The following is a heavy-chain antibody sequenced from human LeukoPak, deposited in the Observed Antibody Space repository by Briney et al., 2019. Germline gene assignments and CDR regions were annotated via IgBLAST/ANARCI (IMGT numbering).Heavy chain of an antibody. Sequence: PGGSLRLSCAASGFTFSTYGMNWVRQAPGKGLEWISYISSSSSPIYYADSVKGRFTISRDNAKNSLYLQMNSLRDEDTAVYYCARDSGLVVGALNFDCWGQGTLVTVSS. D-gene: IGHD1-26*01. V-gene: IGHV3-48*02. CDR1: GFTFSTYG. J-gene: IGHJ4*02. CDR2: ISSSSSPI. CDR3: ARDSGLVVGALNFDC.